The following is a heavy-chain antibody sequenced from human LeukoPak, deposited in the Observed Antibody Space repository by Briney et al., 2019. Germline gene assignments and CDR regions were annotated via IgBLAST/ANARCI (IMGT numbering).Heavy chain of an antibody. CDR3: AREDSSSWYPQGAFDI. CDR2: INPSGRGT. J-gene: IGHJ3*02. CDR1: GFTFTHYY. Sequence: ASVKVSCKASGFTFTHYYIHWVRQAPGQGLEWMGIINPSGRGTNYAQKLQGRVTMTTDTSTSTAYMELRSLRSDDTAVYYCAREDSSSWYPQGAFDIWGQGTMVTVSS. D-gene: IGHD6-13*01. V-gene: IGHV1-46*01.